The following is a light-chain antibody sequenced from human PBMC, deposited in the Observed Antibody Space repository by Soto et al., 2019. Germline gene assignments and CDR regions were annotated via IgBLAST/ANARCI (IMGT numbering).Light chain of an antibody. CDR2: QTS. V-gene: IGKV3-11*01. J-gene: IGKJ1*01. Sequence: EIVLTHSPATLSSFPGDRVTLPGRASQYINTRLAWYQHRPGQAPRLLIYQTSLRAAGIPARFSASGSGTDFTLTISDVQPEDFALYYCHQRQSWPRTCGQGTKVDIK. CDR1: QYINTR. CDR3: HQRQSWPRT.